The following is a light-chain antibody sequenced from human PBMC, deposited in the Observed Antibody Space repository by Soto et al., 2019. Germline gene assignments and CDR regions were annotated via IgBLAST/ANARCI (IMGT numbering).Light chain of an antibody. CDR3: QQYYSTWWT. Sequence: IVMTQSTESLSASLGERATINCKSSQTILYSSNNRNYLAWYQLKPGQPPKLLIYWASTRESGVPDRFSGSGSGTDFTLTISSLQAEDVAVYYCQQYYSTWWTFGQGSNV. V-gene: IGKV4-1*01. CDR1: QTILYSSNNRNY. J-gene: IGKJ1*01. CDR2: WAS.